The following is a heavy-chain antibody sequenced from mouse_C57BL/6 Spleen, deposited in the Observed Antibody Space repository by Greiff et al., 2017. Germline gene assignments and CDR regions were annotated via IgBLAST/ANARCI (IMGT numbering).Heavy chain of an antibody. J-gene: IGHJ3*01. CDR3: TPPHYGNRACFAY. CDR2: LDPENGDT. Sequence: VQLQQSGAELVRPGASVKLSCTASGFNIKDDYMHWVKQRPEQGLEWVGWLDPENGDTEYASKFQGKATITADTSSNTAYLQLSSLTSEDTAVYYCTPPHYGNRACFAYGGQGTLVTVSA. CDR1: GFNIKDDY. V-gene: IGHV14-4*01. D-gene: IGHD2-1*01.